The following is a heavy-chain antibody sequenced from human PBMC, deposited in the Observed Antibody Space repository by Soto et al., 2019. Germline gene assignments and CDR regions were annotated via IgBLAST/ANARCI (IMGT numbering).Heavy chain of an antibody. CDR2: IYTSGGT. J-gene: IGHJ6*02. D-gene: IGHD6-13*01. V-gene: IGHV4-4*07. CDR1: GGSITGYY. Sequence: PSETLSLTCSVSGGSITGYYWSWIRQPAGKGLEWVGRIYTSGGTNYNPSLESRVTMSADTSRKQFSLKLTSVTAADTAVYYCARGAVAGVDYGMAVWGRGTTVTVSS. CDR3: ARGAVAGVDYGMAV.